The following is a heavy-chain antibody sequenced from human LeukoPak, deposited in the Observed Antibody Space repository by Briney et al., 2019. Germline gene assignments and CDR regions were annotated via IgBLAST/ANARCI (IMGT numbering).Heavy chain of an antibody. J-gene: IGHJ4*02. D-gene: IGHD3-16*02. CDR2: IYYSGST. CDR3: ARFARGYQGIDY. Sequence: SETLSLTCTVSGGSISSSSYYWGWIRQPPGKGLEWIGSIYYSGSTYYNPSLKSRVTISVDTSKNQFSLKLSSVTAADTAVYYCARFARGYQGIDYWGQGTLVTVSS. V-gene: IGHV4-39*07. CDR1: GGSISSSSYY.